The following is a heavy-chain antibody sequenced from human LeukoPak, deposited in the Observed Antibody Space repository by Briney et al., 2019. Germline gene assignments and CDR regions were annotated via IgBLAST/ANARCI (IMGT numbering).Heavy chain of an antibody. CDR3: ARVGYAGNFFDY. J-gene: IGHJ4*02. CDR2: ISACSGNT. D-gene: IGHD4-23*01. Sequence: GASVKVSCKASGYTFTNYHITWVRQAPGQGLEWMGWISACSGNTNYAQKLQGRVTMTTDKSTNTAYMELRSLRSDDTAVYYCARVGYAGNFFDYWGQGTLVTVSS. V-gene: IGHV1-18*01. CDR1: GYTFTNYH.